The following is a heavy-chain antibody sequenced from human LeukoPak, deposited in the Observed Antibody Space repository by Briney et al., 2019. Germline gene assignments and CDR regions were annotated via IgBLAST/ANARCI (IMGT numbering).Heavy chain of an antibody. V-gene: IGHV1-2*02. CDR1: GYTFTTYG. J-gene: IGHJ4*02. CDR2: INPNSAGT. Sequence: ASVKVSCKASGYTFTTYGITWVRQAPGQGLEWMGWINPNSAGTNYAQKFEGRVTMTRDTSISTAYMELNRLRSDDTAVYYCAREDSGWYVDYWGQGTLVTVSS. D-gene: IGHD6-19*01. CDR3: AREDSGWYVDY.